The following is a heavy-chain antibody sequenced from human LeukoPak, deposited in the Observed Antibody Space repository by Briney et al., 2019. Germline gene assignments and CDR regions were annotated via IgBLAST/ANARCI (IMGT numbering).Heavy chain of an antibody. Sequence: PSETLSLTCTVSGGSISSYYWSWIRQPPGKGLEWIGYIYSSGSTNYNPSLKSRLTISVDASKNQFSLKLTSVTAADTAVYYCARAHYYGSGSYGLDYWGQGTLVTVSS. J-gene: IGHJ4*02. CDR3: ARAHYYGSGSYGLDY. D-gene: IGHD3-10*01. V-gene: IGHV4-59*01. CDR2: IYSSGST. CDR1: GGSISSYY.